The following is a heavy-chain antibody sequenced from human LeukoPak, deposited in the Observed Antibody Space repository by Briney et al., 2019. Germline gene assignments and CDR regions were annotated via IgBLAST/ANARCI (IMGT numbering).Heavy chain of an antibody. D-gene: IGHD3-22*01. J-gene: IGHJ4*02. CDR1: GGSISPHY. Sequence: SETLSLTCTISGGSISPHYWSWIRQPPGKGLEWTGYIYYSGSINYNPSLRSRVTISVDTSKNQFSLKLSSVTAADTAVYYCARLWRTAYYYDSSGYSFFDYWGQGTLVTVSS. V-gene: IGHV4-59*11. CDR3: ARLWRTAYYYDSSGYSFFDY. CDR2: IYYSGSI.